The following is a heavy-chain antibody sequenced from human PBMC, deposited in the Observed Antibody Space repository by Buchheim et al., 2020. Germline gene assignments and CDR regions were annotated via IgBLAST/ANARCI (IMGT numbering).Heavy chain of an antibody. J-gene: IGHJ6*02. CDR3: AKDLRRKYYDFWSGTKYGMDV. Sequence: QVQLVESGGGVVQPGRSLRLSCAASGFTFSSYGMHWVRQAPGKGLEWVAVISYDGSNKYYADSVKGRFTISRDNSQNTLYLQMNSLRAEDTAVYYCAKDLRRKYYDFWSGTKYGMDVWGQGTT. V-gene: IGHV3-30*18. D-gene: IGHD3-3*01. CDR1: GFTFSSYG. CDR2: ISYDGSNK.